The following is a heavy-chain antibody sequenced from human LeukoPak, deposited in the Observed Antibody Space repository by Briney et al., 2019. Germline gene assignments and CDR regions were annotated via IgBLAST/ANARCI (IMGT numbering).Heavy chain of an antibody. J-gene: IGHJ4*02. Sequence: GGSLRVSCAASGFTFSNFWMNWVRQTPGKGPEWVANINQDGSEKYYVDSVKGRFTISRDNAKNSLYLQMNSLRAEDTAVYYCARSPTYSSSWYGDYFDYWGQGTLVTVSS. CDR1: GFTFSNFW. V-gene: IGHV3-7*03. D-gene: IGHD6-13*01. CDR3: ARSPTYSSSWYGDYFDY. CDR2: INQDGSEK.